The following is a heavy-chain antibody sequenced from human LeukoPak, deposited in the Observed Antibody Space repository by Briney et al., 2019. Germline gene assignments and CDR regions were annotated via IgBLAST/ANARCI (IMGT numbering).Heavy chain of an antibody. V-gene: IGHV1-18*01. J-gene: IGHJ5*02. CDR2: ISAYNGNT. CDR1: GYTFTSYG. D-gene: IGHD3-22*01. CDR3: ARASITYYYDSSGYNWFDP. Sequence: ASVKVSCKASGYTFTSYGISWVRQAPGRGLEWMGWISAYNGNTNYAQKLQGRVTMTTDTSTSTAYMELRSLRSDDTAVYYRARASITYYYDSSGYNWFDPWGQGTLVTVSS.